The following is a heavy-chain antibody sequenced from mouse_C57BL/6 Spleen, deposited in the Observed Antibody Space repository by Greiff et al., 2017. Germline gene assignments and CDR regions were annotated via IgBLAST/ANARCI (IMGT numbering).Heavy chain of an antibody. CDR3: ARHELNWYFDV. V-gene: IGHV5-9*01. CDR1: GFTFSSYT. Sequence: EVKLMESGGGLVKPGGSLKLSCAASGFTFSSYTMSWVRQTPEKRLEWVATISGGGGNTYYPDSVKGRFTISRDNAKNTLYLQMSSLRSEDTALYYCARHELNWYFDVWGTGTTVTVSS. J-gene: IGHJ1*03. CDR2: ISGGGGNT.